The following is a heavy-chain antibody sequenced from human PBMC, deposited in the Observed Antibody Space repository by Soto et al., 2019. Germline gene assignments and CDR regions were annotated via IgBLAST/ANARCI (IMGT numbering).Heavy chain of an antibody. CDR3: ARLQAAAGDNDLTLDY. D-gene: IGHD6-13*01. V-gene: IGHV5-10-1*01. Sequence: EVQLVQSGAEVKKPGESLRISCKGSGYSFTSYWIRWVRQMPGKGLEWMGRIDPSDSYTNYIPSFQGHVTISADKSISTAYLQWSSLKAADTAMYYCARLQAAAGDNDLTLDYWGQGTLVTVSS. CDR1: GYSFTSYW. J-gene: IGHJ4*02. CDR2: IDPSDSYT.